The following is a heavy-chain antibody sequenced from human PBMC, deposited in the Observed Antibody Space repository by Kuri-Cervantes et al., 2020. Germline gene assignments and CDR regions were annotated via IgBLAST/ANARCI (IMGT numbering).Heavy chain of an antibody. CDR2: IYYSGST. D-gene: IGHD3-9*01. J-gene: IGHJ6*02. Sequence: SETLSLTCTVSGGSISSGGYYWSWIRQHPGKGLEWIGYIYYSGSTYYNPSLKSRVTISVDTSKNQFSLKLSSVTAADTAVYYCARGRYFDWLLYYRFYYYGMDVWGQGTTVTVSS. CDR1: GGSISSGGYY. V-gene: IGHV4-31*03. CDR3: ARGRYFDWLLYYRFYYYGMDV.